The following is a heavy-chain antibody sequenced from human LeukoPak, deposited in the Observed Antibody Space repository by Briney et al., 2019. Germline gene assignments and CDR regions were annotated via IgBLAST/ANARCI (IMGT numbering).Heavy chain of an antibody. J-gene: IGHJ4*02. CDR2: IYYSGTT. CDR3: ARAHGSGGDYFDY. Sequence: KLSETLALTCTVAGGSIGSGAYFWSWIRQHPGKGLEWIGFIYYSGTTYYNPSLKSRLTLSKDTSKNHFSLTLSSVTAADTAVYYCARAHGSGGDYFDYWGQGTLVTVSS. D-gene: IGHD5-12*01. V-gene: IGHV4-31*03. CDR1: GGSIGSGAYF.